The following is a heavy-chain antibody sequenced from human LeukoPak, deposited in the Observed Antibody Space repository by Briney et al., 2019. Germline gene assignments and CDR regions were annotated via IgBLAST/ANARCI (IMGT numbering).Heavy chain of an antibody. CDR1: GFSFKNYG. V-gene: IGHV3-30*03. CDR2: MSHDGNKK. D-gene: IGHD3-22*01. J-gene: IGHJ4*02. CDR3: AAFTYYYDSSGDGY. Sequence: GGSLRLSCVASGFSFKNYGMHWVRQAPGKGLEWVAEMSHDGNKKYYGDSVKGRFTISRDNSKNTLYLYMNTLSAEDTAVYYCAAFTYYYDSSGDGYWGQGTLVTVSS.